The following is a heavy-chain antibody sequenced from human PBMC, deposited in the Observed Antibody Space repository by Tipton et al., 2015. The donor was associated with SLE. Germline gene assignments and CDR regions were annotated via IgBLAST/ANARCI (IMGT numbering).Heavy chain of an antibody. CDR1: GFTFTSHG. V-gene: IGHV3-33*06. Sequence: SLRLSCAASGFTFTSHGFHWVRQAPGEGLDWVAGIWYDGSKKIYTDSVKGRFTISRDNSKNTLYLQMSSLRVEDTAVYYCTKDDGLCTGGKCYRWFDHWGQGTLVSVSS. D-gene: IGHD2-8*02. J-gene: IGHJ5*02. CDR2: IWYDGSKK. CDR3: TKDDGLCTGGKCYRWFDH.